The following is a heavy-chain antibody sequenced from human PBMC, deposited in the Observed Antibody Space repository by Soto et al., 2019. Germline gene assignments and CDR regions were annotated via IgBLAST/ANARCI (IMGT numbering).Heavy chain of an antibody. CDR3: AMIATSGGVDAFDI. D-gene: IGHD6-13*01. V-gene: IGHV3-30-3*01. Sequence: QVQLVESGGGVVQPGRSLRLSCAASGFTFSNYAMHWVRQAPGKGLEWVAAILSDATNKYSADSVKGRFTISRENSKKTLYLQMNSLRPEDTAVYYCAMIATSGGVDAFDIWGSGKMVTASS. CDR2: ILSDATNK. J-gene: IGHJ3*02. CDR1: GFTFSNYA.